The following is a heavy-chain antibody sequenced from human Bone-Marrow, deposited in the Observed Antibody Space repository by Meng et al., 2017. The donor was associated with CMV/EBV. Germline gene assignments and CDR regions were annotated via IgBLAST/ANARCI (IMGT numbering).Heavy chain of an antibody. Sequence: GESLKISCAASGFSFSGHAMHWVRQAPGRGLQWVALLSYDGSKTYLADFVQGRFTISRDNSKNTLYLHMSGLRPDDTAVYFCARPRSGFVVVPSAIDYWGRGPQVTVYS. D-gene: IGHD2-15*01. CDR3: ARPRSGFVVVPSAIDY. CDR1: GFSFSGHA. J-gene: IGHJ4*02. V-gene: IGHV3-30*04. CDR2: LSYDGSKT.